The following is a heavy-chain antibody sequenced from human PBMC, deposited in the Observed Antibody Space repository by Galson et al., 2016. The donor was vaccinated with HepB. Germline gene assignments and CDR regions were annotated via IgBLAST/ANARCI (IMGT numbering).Heavy chain of an antibody. V-gene: IGHV3-23*01. CDR1: GFTFSNYA. Sequence: SLRLSCAASGFTFSNYAMTWVRQAPGKGLEWVSNIGGSDGSTYYADSVKGRFTISRDNSKNKLFLQMDSLRAEDTAVYYCAAKRSDFGELSPLDYWGQGTLVTVSS. CDR3: AAKRSDFGELSPLDY. D-gene: IGHD3-10*01. J-gene: IGHJ4*02. CDR2: IGGSDGST.